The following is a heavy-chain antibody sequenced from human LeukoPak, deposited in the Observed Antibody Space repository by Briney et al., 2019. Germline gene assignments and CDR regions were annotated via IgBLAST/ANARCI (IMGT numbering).Heavy chain of an antibody. CDR1: GFTFSSYC. Sequence: GGSLRLAWAAAGFTFSSYCMGWVRQAAGKGRGWVAFIRYDGSNKYYADSVKGRFTISRDNSKTTLYLQMNSLRAEDTAVYYCAKDSIRWGLLHTGSYFDYWGQGTLVTVSS. V-gene: IGHV3-30*02. D-gene: IGHD1-26*01. CDR3: AKDSIRWGLLHTGSYFDY. J-gene: IGHJ4*02. CDR2: IRYDGSNK.